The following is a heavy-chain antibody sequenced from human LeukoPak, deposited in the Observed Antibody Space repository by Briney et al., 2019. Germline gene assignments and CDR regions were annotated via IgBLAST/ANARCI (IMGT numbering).Heavy chain of an antibody. CDR1: GLTVSSNF. Sequence: GGSLRLSCAATGLTVSSNFMSWVRQAPGKGLEWVSVIYGGGSTYYADSVKGRFTISRDTPKNTLYLQMNSLRVEDTAVYYCAKAYLRYFDWSGDFDYWGQGTLVTVSS. CDR3: AKAYLRYFDWSGDFDY. CDR2: IYGGGST. J-gene: IGHJ4*02. V-gene: IGHV3-53*01. D-gene: IGHD3-9*01.